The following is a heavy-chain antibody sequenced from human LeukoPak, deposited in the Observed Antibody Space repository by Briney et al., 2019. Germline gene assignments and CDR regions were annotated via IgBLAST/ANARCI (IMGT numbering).Heavy chain of an antibody. J-gene: IGHJ4*02. CDR2: ISGSGGST. D-gene: IGHD3-22*01. Sequence: PGGSLKLSCAASGFTFSSYAMSWVRQAPGKGLEWVSAISGSGGSTYYADSVKGRFTISRDNSKNTLYLQMNSLRAEDTAVYYCXXXXXXXSIVVVITSFDYWGQGTLVTVSS. V-gene: IGHV3-23*01. CDR1: GFTFSSYA. CDR3: XXXXXXXSIVVVITSFDY.